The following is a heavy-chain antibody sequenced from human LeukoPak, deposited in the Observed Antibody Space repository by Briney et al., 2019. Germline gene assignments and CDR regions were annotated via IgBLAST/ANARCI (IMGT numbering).Heavy chain of an antibody. CDR2: ISSNSSYI. Sequence: GWSLRLSCVASGFTFRTYSMNWVRQAPGKGLEWVSSISSNSSYIYYAPSLKGRFTISRDNARNSVFLQMNNLRVDDTAVYYCASPRYCSGGTCYGWAYWGQGTLVTVSS. CDR3: ASPRYCSGGTCYGWAY. CDR1: GFTFRTYS. V-gene: IGHV3-21*01. J-gene: IGHJ4*02. D-gene: IGHD2-15*01.